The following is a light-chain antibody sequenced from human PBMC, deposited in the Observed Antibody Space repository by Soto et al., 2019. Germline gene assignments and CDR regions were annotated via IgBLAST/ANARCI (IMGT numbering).Light chain of an antibody. Sequence: EIVMTQSPATLSVSPGERATLSCRASQSISSSYLAWYQQRPGQAPRLLIYGASSRATGIPDRFSGSGSGTEFTLTISRLEPEDFAVYYCQQYGSSSWTFGQGTKVDI. CDR1: QSISSSY. CDR2: GAS. J-gene: IGKJ1*01. V-gene: IGKV3-20*01. CDR3: QQYGSSSWT.